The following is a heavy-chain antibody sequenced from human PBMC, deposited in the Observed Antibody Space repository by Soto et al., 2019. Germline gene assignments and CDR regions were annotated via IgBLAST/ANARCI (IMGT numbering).Heavy chain of an antibody. CDR2: IIPIFGTA. D-gene: IGHD2-2*01. V-gene: IGHV1-69*01. CDR1: GGTFSSYA. Sequence: QVQLVQSGAEVQKPGSSVKVSCKASGGTFSSYAISWVRQAPGQGLEWMGGIIPIFGTANYAQKFQGRVTITADESTSTADMELSSLRSEDTAVYYCARGSTGGPLSVPAAPFDYWGQGTLVTVSS. CDR3: ARGSTGGPLSVPAAPFDY. J-gene: IGHJ4*02.